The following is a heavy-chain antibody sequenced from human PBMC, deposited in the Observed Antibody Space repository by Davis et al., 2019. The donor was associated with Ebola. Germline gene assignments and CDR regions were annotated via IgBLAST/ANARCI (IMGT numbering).Heavy chain of an antibody. CDR1: AGSISSYY. CDR2: INHSRST. CDR3: ARGLRFTMVQGVLYYYYGMDV. V-gene: IGHV4-34*01. D-gene: IGHD3-10*01. J-gene: IGHJ6*02. Sequence: SQTLSLTCPLSAGSISSYYWSWIRQPPGKGLEWIGAINHSRSTNYNPTLKSRVTISVETSKNQFSLKLSSVNAADTAVYYCARGLRFTMVQGVLYYYYGMDVWGQGTTVTVSS.